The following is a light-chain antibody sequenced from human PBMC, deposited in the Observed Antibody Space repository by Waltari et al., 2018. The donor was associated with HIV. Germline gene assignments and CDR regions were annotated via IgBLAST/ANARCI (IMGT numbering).Light chain of an antibody. CDR3: AAWDDSLNGRV. V-gene: IGLV1-44*01. Sequence: QSVLTQPPSASGTPGQRVTISCSGSSSNIGSNTVNWYQQLPGTAPKLLIYSNNQPPSGVPDRCSRPKSGTSASLAISGIQSEDEADYYCAAWDDSLNGRVFGGGTKLTVL. CDR1: SSNIGSNT. CDR2: SNN. J-gene: IGLJ3*02.